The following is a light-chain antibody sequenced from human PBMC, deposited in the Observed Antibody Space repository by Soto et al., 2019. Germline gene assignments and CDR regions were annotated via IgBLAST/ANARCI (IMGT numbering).Light chain of an antibody. V-gene: IGKV1-39*01. CDR3: QQSYSTSWT. CDR2: AAS. Sequence: DIQMTQSPSSLSASVGDRVTITCRASQSISSYLNWYQQKPGKAPRHLIYAASSLQSGVPSRFSGSGSGTDFTLTISSLQPEEFATYYCQQSYSTSWTFGQGTKVEIK. CDR1: QSISSY. J-gene: IGKJ1*01.